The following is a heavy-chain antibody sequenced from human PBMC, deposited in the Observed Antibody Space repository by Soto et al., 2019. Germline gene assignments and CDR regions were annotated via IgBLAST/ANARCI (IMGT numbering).Heavy chain of an antibody. D-gene: IGHD3-3*01. CDR1: GYTFTSYG. CDR3: LGAFCVIFGIVITREGMVF. V-gene: IGHV1-18*01. J-gene: IGHJ6*04. Sequence: ASVKVSCKASGYTFTSYGISWVRQAPGQGLEWMGWISAYNGNTNYAQKLQGRVTMTTDTSTSTAYMELRSLRSDDTAVYYCLGAFCVIFGIVITREGMVFWRNWLTVTVSS. CDR2: ISAYNGNT.